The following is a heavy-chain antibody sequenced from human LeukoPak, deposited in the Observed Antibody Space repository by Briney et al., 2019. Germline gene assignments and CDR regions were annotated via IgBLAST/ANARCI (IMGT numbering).Heavy chain of an antibody. V-gene: IGHV1-24*01. D-gene: IGHD3-10*01. CDR3: ATMVRGVNWFDP. Sequence: GASVKVPCKVSGYTLTELSMHWVRLAPGKGLEWMGGFDPEDGETIYAQKFQGRVTMTEDTSTDTAYMELSSLRSEDTAVYYCATMVRGVNWFDPWGQGTLVTVSS. CDR2: FDPEDGET. J-gene: IGHJ5*02. CDR1: GYTLTELS.